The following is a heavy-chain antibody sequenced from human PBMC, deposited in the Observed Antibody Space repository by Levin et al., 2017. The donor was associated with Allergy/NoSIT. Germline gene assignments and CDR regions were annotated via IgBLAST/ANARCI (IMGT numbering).Heavy chain of an antibody. J-gene: IGHJ4*02. CDR3: VRGAPFDS. CDR1: GFSLSSYW. Sequence: GGSLRLSCAASGFSLSSYWMHWIRQVSGKGLVWVARINPDGTSTGYADSVQGRFTISRDTAKNTVDLQMNGLRAEDTAMYYCVRGAPFDSWGQGTLVTVSS. V-gene: IGHV3-74*01. CDR2: INPDGTST.